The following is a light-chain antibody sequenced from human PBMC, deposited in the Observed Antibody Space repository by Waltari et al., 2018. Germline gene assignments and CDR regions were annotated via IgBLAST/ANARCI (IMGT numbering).Light chain of an antibody. CDR2: DVS. V-gene: IGLV2-14*03. Sequence: QSALTEPASVSGSPGQSLTISCTVPSSDVVGYNYVSWYQQHPGKAPKLMIYDVSKRPSGVSNRFSGSKSGNTASLTISGLQAEDEADYYCSSYTSSSTVVFGGGTKLTVL. J-gene: IGLJ2*01. CDR1: SSDVVGYNY. CDR3: SSYTSSSTVV.